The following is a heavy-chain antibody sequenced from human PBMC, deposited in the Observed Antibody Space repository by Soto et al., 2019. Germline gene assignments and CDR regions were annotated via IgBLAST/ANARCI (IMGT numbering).Heavy chain of an antibody. D-gene: IGHD2-21*02. Sequence: EVQLLESEGGLVQPGGSLRLSCEASGFTFSTSAMSWVRQAPGRGLEWVSAISPTSDHKFYANSVTGRFTISRDNSKKTLYLKMNSLGGGDTAVYYCGKGGGGDHGSWGQGTLVAVSS. J-gene: IGHJ5*02. CDR1: GFTFSTSA. CDR2: ISPTSDHK. CDR3: GKGGGGDHGS. V-gene: IGHV3-23*01.